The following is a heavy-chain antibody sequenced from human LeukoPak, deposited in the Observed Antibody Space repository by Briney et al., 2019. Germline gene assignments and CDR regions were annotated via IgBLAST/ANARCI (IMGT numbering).Heavy chain of an antibody. Sequence: SETVSLTCGVSGGSISGTNWWSWVRQPPGQGLEWIGEISLRGLTNYNPSLRSRLTMSLDESKNQVSLNLTSVTAADTAVYYCSRESGPFSPFGFWGQGTLVSV. J-gene: IGHJ4*02. D-gene: IGHD1-26*01. CDR2: ISLRGLT. CDR1: GGSISGTNW. CDR3: SRESGPFSPFGF. V-gene: IGHV4-4*02.